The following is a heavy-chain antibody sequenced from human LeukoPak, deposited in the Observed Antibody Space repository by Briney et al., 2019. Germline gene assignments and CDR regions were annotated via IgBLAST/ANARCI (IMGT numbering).Heavy chain of an antibody. D-gene: IGHD3-10*01. CDR2: IYYSGST. J-gene: IGHJ5*02. Sequence: SETLSLTCAVYGGSFSGYYWSWIRQPPGKGLEWIGYIYYSGSTNYNPSLKSRVTISVDTSKNQFSLKLSSVTAADTAVYYCARDWQGTLFDPWGQGTLVTVSS. V-gene: IGHV4-59*01. CDR1: GGSFSGYY. CDR3: ARDWQGTLFDP.